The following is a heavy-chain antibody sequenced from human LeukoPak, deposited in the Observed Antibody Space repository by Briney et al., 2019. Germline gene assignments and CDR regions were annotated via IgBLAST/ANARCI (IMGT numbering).Heavy chain of an antibody. Sequence: ASVKVSCKASGYTFTGYYMHWVRQALGQGLEWMGWINPNSGGTNYAQKFQGRVTMTRDTSISTAYMELSRLRSDDTAVYYCARVNHSGSYGRRFDYWGQGTLVTVSS. CDR2: INPNSGGT. V-gene: IGHV1-2*02. D-gene: IGHD1-26*01. J-gene: IGHJ4*02. CDR3: ARVNHSGSYGRRFDY. CDR1: GYTFTGYY.